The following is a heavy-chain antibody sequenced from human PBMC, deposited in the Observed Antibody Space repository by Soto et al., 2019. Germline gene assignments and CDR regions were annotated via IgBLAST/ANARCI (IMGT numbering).Heavy chain of an antibody. CDR3: ARDSGITMVRGVDYGMDV. CDR1: GGSISSYY. D-gene: IGHD3-10*01. J-gene: IGHJ6*02. Sequence: SETLSLTCTVSGGSISSYYWSWIRQPPGKGLEWIGYIYYSGSTNYNPSLKSRVTISVDTSKNQFSLKLSSVTAADTAVYYCARDSGITMVRGVDYGMDVWGQGTTVTVSS. V-gene: IGHV4-59*01. CDR2: IYYSGST.